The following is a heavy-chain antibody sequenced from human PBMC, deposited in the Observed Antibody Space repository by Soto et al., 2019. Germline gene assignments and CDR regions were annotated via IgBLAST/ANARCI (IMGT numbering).Heavy chain of an antibody. Sequence: GXSVKVSCKASGYTFTSYAMHWVRQAPGQRLEWMGWINAGNGNTKYSQKFQGRVTITRDTSASTAYMELSSLRSEDTAVYYCAREVSPYDFWSGYYRYYYYYGMDVWGQGTTVTVSS. CDR2: INAGNGNT. V-gene: IGHV1-3*01. CDR3: AREVSPYDFWSGYYRYYYYYGMDV. CDR1: GYTFTSYA. J-gene: IGHJ6*02. D-gene: IGHD3-3*01.